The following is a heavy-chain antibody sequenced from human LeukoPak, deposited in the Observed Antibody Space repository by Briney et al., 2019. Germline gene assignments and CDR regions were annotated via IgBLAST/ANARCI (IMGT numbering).Heavy chain of an antibody. V-gene: IGHV1-8*03. CDR2: MNPNSGNT. Sequence: ASVKVSCKASGYTFTSYDINWVRQATGQGLEWMGWMNPNSGNTGYAQKFQGRVTITRNTSISTAYMELSSLRSEDTAVYYCAGGSSIAARYNWFDPWGQGTLVTVSS. CDR1: GYTFTSYD. CDR3: AGGSSIAARYNWFDP. J-gene: IGHJ5*02. D-gene: IGHD6-6*01.